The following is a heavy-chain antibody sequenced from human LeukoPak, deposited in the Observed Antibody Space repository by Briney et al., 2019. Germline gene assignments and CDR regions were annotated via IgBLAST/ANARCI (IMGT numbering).Heavy chain of an antibody. J-gene: IGHJ4*02. CDR1: GGSISSYY. CDR3: ARGPHGSGSYYSY. V-gene: IGHV4-59*01. CDR2: IYYSGST. D-gene: IGHD3-10*01. Sequence: SETLSLTCSVSGGSISSYYWNWIRQPPGKGLEWIGYIYYSGSTNYNPSLKSRVTISVDTSKNQFSLKLSSVTAADTAVYYCARGPHGSGSYYSYWGQGTLVTVSS.